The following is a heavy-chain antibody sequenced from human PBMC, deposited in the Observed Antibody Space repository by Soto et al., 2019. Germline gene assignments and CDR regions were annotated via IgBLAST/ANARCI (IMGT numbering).Heavy chain of an antibody. CDR1: GGSISSGGYY. Sequence: SETLSLTCTVSGGSISSGGYYWSWIRQPPGKGLEWIGYIYYSGSTYYNPSLKSRVTISVDTSKNQFSLKLSSVTAADTAVYYCARCITMVRGVIIPPDGMDVWGQGTTVTVSS. CDR2: IYYSGST. J-gene: IGHJ6*02. V-gene: IGHV4-30-4*01. D-gene: IGHD3-10*01. CDR3: ARCITMVRGVIIPPDGMDV.